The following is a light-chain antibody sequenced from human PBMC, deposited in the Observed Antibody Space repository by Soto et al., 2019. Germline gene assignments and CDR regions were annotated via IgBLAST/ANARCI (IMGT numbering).Light chain of an antibody. CDR1: QDITNF. J-gene: IGKJ1*01. CDR2: AAS. V-gene: IGKV1-33*01. CDR3: QQYDILPWT. Sequence: DIQMTQSPYSLSASVGDRVTITCQASQDITNFLNWYQQKPGKAPKLLIYAASNLERGVPSRFSGSGSGTDFTFTISSLQPEDIATYYCQQYDILPWTFGQGTKVAIK.